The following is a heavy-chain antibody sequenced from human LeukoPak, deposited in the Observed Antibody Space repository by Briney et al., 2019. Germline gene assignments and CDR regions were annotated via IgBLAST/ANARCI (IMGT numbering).Heavy chain of an antibody. CDR1: GLTFSNFK. D-gene: IGHD3-3*01. V-gene: IGHV3-48*03. CDR2: ISGSGRTT. CDR3: ASWAGNTQSDSWSGPFDY. J-gene: IGHJ4*02. Sequence: GGFLRLSCAVSGLTFSNFKMNWVRQAPGKGLEWVSYISGSGRTTFYADSVKGRFTISRDNAKNSLYLQMSSLRVEDTAVYYCASWAGNTQSDSWSGPFDYWGQGTLVTVSS.